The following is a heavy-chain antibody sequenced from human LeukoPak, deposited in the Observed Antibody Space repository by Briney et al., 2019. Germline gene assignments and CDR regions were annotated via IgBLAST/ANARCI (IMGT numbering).Heavy chain of an antibody. V-gene: IGHV1-2*02. CDR2: FNPNSGGS. CDR3: AREKLRYFEKTGFDS. CDR1: GYTFSNYG. J-gene: IGHJ5*01. D-gene: IGHD3-9*01. Sequence: ASVKVSCKASGYTFSNYGIAWVRQAPGQGLEWMGWFNPNSGGSDYAQKFQGRVTMTGDTSISSGYMELSRLISDDTAVYYCAREKLRYFEKTGFDSWGQGTLVTVSS.